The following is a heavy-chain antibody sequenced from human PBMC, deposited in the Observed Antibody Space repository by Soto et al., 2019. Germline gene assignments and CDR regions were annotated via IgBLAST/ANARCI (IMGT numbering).Heavy chain of an antibody. D-gene: IGHD3-10*01. J-gene: IGHJ6*02. CDR1: GFTFISYA. V-gene: IGHV3-30-3*01. Sequence: QVQLVESGGGVVQPGRSLRLSCAASGFTFISYAMHWVRQAPGKGLEWVAVISFDGSTEYYADSVKGRFTISRDNSKNTVYLQMNSLRPEDMAVYYCARSRHGSGSYAHFYYGLDVWGQGTTVTVSS. CDR2: ISFDGSTE. CDR3: ARSRHGSGSYAHFYYGLDV.